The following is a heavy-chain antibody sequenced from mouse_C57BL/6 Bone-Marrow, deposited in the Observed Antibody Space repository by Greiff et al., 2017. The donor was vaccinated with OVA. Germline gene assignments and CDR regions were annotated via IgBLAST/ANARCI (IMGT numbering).Heavy chain of an antibody. Sequence: QVQLQQSGAELVRPGTSVKMSCKASGYTFTNYWIGWAKQRPGHGLEWIGDIYPGGGYTNYNEKFKGKATLTADKSSSAAYMQFSSLTSEDSAIYYCARWGYGNYDYFYFDYWGQGTTLTVSS. D-gene: IGHD2-1*01. CDR2: IYPGGGYT. V-gene: IGHV1-63*01. J-gene: IGHJ2*01. CDR3: ARWGYGNYDYFYFDY. CDR1: GYTFTNYW.